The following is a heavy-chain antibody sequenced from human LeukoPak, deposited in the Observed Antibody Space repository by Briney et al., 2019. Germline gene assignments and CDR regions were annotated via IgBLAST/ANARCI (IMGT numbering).Heavy chain of an antibody. Sequence: SETLSLTCTVSGGSISSSDYYWGWIRQPPGKGLEWIGNIYYTGSSSYNSSLKSRVTISVDTSKNQFSLQLSSVTAADTAVYYCARGNYCTNGVCWAFDPWGQGTLVTVSS. CDR1: GGSISSSDYY. CDR3: ARGNYCTNGVCWAFDP. CDR2: IYYTGSS. J-gene: IGHJ5*02. V-gene: IGHV4-39*07. D-gene: IGHD2-8*01.